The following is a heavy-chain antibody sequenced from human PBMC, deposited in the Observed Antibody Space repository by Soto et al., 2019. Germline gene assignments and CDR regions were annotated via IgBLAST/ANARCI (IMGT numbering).Heavy chain of an antibody. V-gene: IGHV1-69*04. CDR2: IIPILGIA. CDR3: ARDLGDGYNYYYYYGMDV. Sequence: ASVKVSCKASGGTFSSYTISWVRQAPGQGLEWMGRIIPILGIANYAQKFQGRVTITADKSTSTAYMELSSLSSEDTAVYYCARDLGDGYNYYYYYGMDVWGQGTTVTVSS. D-gene: IGHD5-12*01. CDR1: GGTFSSYT. J-gene: IGHJ6*02.